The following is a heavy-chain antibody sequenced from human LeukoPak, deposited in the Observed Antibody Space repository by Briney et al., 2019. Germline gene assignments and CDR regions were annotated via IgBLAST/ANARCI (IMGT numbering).Heavy chain of an antibody. CDR2: IRSSSSTI. J-gene: IGHJ3*02. D-gene: IGHD3-3*01. Sequence: GSLRLSCAASGFTFSSYSMNWVRQAPGKGLEWVSYIRSSSSTIYYADSVKGRFTSSRDNAKNSLYLQMNSLRAEDTAVYYCARVVTTGIWGQGTMVTVSS. CDR1: GFTFSSYS. CDR3: ARVVTTGI. V-gene: IGHV3-48*01.